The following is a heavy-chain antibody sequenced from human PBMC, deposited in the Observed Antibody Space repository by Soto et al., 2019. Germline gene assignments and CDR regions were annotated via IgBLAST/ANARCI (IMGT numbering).Heavy chain of an antibody. V-gene: IGHV4-34*01. CDR1: GGSFSGYY. CDR2: INHSGST. CDR3: ARVGYLGGIAAAGTY. D-gene: IGHD6-13*01. J-gene: IGHJ4*02. Sequence: SETLSLTCAVYGGSFSGYYWSWIRQPPGKGLEWIGEINHSGSTNYNPSLKSRVTISVDTSKNQFSLKLCSVTAAYTAVYYCARVGYLGGIAAAGTYWGQGTLVTVSS.